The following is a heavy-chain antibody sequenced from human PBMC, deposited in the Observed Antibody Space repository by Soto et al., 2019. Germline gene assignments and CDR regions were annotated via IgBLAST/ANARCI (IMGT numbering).Heavy chain of an antibody. Sequence: EVQLVESGGGLVQPGGSLRLSCAASGFTFRTYWLSWVRQVPGKGLEWVANTNLDGSEKNYVDSVKGRFTISRDNARNSSYLQMSSLRAEDTALYYCARDGSTSWYSYDYHGMDVWGQGTTVTVSS. D-gene: IGHD5-18*01. CDR3: ARDGSTSWYSYDYHGMDV. CDR1: GFTFRTYW. CDR2: TNLDGSEK. J-gene: IGHJ6*02. V-gene: IGHV3-7*05.